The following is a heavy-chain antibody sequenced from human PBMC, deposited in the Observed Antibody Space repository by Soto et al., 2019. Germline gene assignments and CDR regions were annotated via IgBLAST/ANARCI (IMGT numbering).Heavy chain of an antibody. CDR1: GFTFSSFW. D-gene: IGHD1-26*01. V-gene: IGHV3-74*03. CDR3: ARGGSFRFDY. J-gene: IGHJ4*02. CDR2: INTDGSIT. Sequence: SGGSLRLSCAASGFTFSSFWIQWVRQVPGKGLEWVSRINTDGSITTYADSVKGRFTISRDNAKNTVFLQMNSLRAEDTAVYYCARGGSFRFDYWGQGALVTVS.